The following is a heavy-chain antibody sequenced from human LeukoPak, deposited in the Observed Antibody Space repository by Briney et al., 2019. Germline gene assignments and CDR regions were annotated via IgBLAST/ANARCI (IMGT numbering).Heavy chain of an antibody. CDR1: GYSFTSYW. V-gene: IGHV5-51*01. CDR3: ARFEVNHEDSSSFYYFDY. D-gene: IGHD3-22*01. CDR2: IYPDDSDT. J-gene: IGHJ4*02. Sequence: GESLKISCKGSGYSFTSYWIGWVRRVPGKGLEWMGIIYPDDSDTKYSPSFQGQVAFSADKSVNTAYLQWSSLKASDSAMYYCARFEVNHEDSSSFYYFDYWGQGTLVTVSS.